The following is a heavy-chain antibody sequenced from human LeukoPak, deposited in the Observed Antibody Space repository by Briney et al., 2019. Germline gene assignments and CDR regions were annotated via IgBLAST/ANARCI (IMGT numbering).Heavy chain of an antibody. CDR1: GGSISTFF. CDR2: ILGSGTT. Sequence: SETLSLTCTVSGGSISTFFWLWIRQPPGRGVEWLGYILGSGTTAYNPSLKRRVTISIDTSKNQFSLNPTSVTAADTAVYFCARDPDGYKFFDDWGRGSPVTVSS. CDR3: ARDPDGYKFFDD. J-gene: IGHJ4*02. D-gene: IGHD5-24*01. V-gene: IGHV4-59*01.